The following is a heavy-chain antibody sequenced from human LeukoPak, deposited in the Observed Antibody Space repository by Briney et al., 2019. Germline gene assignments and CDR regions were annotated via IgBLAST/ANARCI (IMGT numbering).Heavy chain of an antibody. D-gene: IGHD2/OR15-2a*01. CDR3: ARDHRGVIQFPPPKARTKDSD. V-gene: IGHV4-39*02. CDR2: IYYSGST. J-gene: IGHJ4*02. CDR1: GGSISSSSYY. Sequence: PSETLSLTCTVSGGSISSSSYYWGWIRQPPGKGLEWIGSIYYSGSTYYNPSLKSRVTISVDTSKNQFSLKLSSVTAADTAVYYCARDHRGVIQFPPPKARTKDSDWGQGTLVTVSS.